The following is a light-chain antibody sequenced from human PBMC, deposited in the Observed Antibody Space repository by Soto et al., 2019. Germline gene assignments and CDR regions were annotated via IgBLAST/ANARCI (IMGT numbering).Light chain of an antibody. V-gene: IGKV1-39*01. CDR1: QAINTY. J-gene: IGKJ5*01. Sequence: DIQMTQSPSFLSASVGDRVTISCRASQAINTYLNWYQQKPGKAPKLLIYGTSDLQNGVPSRFSGSGSRTDFTHTISSLQPEDFATYYCQQSYSTLLITFGQGTRLEV. CDR2: GTS. CDR3: QQSYSTLLIT.